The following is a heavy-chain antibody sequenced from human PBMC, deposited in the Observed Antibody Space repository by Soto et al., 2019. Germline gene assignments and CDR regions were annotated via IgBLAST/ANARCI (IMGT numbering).Heavy chain of an antibody. CDR2: INAGNGNT. CDR3: ARDRITMVRGVDNWFDP. D-gene: IGHD3-10*01. J-gene: IGHJ5*02. Sequence: GASVKVSCKASGYTFTSYAMHWVRQAPGQRLEWMGWINAGNGNTKYSQKFQGRVTMTTDTSTSTAYMELRSLRSDDTAVYYCARDRITMVRGVDNWFDPWGQGTLVTVSS. CDR1: GYTFTSYA. V-gene: IGHV1-3*01.